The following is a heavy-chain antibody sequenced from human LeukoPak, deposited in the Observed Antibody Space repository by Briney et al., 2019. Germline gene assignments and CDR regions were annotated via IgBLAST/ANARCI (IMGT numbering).Heavy chain of an antibody. V-gene: IGHV1-2*02. CDR1: GYTFTGYY. Sequence: ASVKVSCKASGYTFTGYYMHWVRQAPGQGLEWMGWINPNSGGTNYAQKFQGRVTMTRDTSISTAYMELSRLRSDDTAVYYCARDYRVVGPAAIPPGDGMDVWGQGTTVTVSS. CDR3: ARDYRVVGPAAIPPGDGMDV. CDR2: INPNSGGT. J-gene: IGHJ6*02. D-gene: IGHD2-2*01.